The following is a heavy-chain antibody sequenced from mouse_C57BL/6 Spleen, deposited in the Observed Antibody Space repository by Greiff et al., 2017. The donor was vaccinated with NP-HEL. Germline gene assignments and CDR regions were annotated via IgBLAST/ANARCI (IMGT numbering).Heavy chain of an antibody. CDR1: GYTFTSYW. J-gene: IGHJ1*03. Sequence: VQLQQSGAELVMPGASVKLSCKASGYTFTSYWMHWVKQRPGQGLEWIGEIDPSDSYTNYNQKFKGKSTLTVDKSSSTAYMQLSSLTSEDSAVYYCARHYYGSSGYFDVWGTRTTVTVSS. CDR2: IDPSDSYT. CDR3: ARHYYGSSGYFDV. V-gene: IGHV1-69*01. D-gene: IGHD1-1*01.